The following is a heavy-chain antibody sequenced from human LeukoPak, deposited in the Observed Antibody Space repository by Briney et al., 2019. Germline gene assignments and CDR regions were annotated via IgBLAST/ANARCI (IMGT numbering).Heavy chain of an antibody. J-gene: IGHJ4*02. CDR1: GLSFSSYA. CDR2: ISGSGNTT. CDR3: ATSRVVVVVVATPYYFDN. Sequence: QPGGSLRLSCAASGLSFSSYAMNWVRQAPGKGLEWVSTISGSGNTTSYAASVQGRFTISRDNSKNTLYLQMNSLRTEDTAVYYCATSRVVVVVVATPYYFDNWGQGTLVTVSS. V-gene: IGHV3-23*01. D-gene: IGHD2-15*01.